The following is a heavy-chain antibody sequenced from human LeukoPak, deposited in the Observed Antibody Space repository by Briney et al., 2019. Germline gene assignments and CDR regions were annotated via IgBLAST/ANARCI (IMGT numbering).Heavy chain of an antibody. CDR1: GYTLTELS. CDR2: FDPEDGET. CDR3: ATVVPAALGGAYYYYMDV. J-gene: IGHJ6*03. D-gene: IGHD2-2*01. Sequence: ASVKVSCKVSGYTLTELSMHWVRQAPGKGLGWMGGFDPEDGETIYAQKFQGRVTMTEDTSTDTAYMELSSLRSEDTAVYYCATVVPAALGGAYYYYMDVWGKGTTVTVSS. V-gene: IGHV1-24*01.